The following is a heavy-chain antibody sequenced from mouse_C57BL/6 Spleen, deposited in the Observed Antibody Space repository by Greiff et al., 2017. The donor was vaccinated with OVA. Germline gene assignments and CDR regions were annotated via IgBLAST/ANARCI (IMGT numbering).Heavy chain of an antibody. CDR3: ARLSITTVVANWYFDV. D-gene: IGHD1-1*01. Sequence: VQLQQPGAELVKPGASVKMSCKASGYTFTSYWITWVKQRPGQGLEWIGDIYPGSGSTNYNEKFKSKATLTVDTSSSPAYMQLSSLTSEDSAVYFCARLSITTVVANWYFDVWGTGTTVTVSS. V-gene: IGHV1-55*01. CDR1: GYTFTSYW. J-gene: IGHJ1*03. CDR2: IYPGSGST.